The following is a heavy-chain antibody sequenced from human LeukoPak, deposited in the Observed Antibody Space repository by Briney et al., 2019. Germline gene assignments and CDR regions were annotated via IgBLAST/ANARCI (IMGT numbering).Heavy chain of an antibody. D-gene: IGHD2-15*01. CDR1: GYTFTSYY. J-gene: IGHJ3*02. CDR3: ARYCSGGSCYWKNAFDI. Sequence: ASVKVSCKASGYTFTSYYMHWVRQAPGQGLEWMGIINPSVGSTSYAQKFQGRVTMTRDTSTSTVYMELSSLRSEDTAVYYCARYCSGGSCYWKNAFDIWGQGTMVTVSS. CDR2: INPSVGST. V-gene: IGHV1-46*03.